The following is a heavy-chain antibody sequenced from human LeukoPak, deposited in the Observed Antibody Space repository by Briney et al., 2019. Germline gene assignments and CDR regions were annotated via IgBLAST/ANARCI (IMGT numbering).Heavy chain of an antibody. D-gene: IGHD3-22*01. J-gene: IGHJ3*02. CDR3: ARLESRYDSSGRRAFDI. V-gene: IGHV5-51*01. CDR2: IYPGDSDT. Sequence: GESLKISCKGSGYSFTSYWIGWVRQMPGKGLEWMGIIYPGDSDTRYSPSFQGQVTISADKSISTAYLQWSSLKAPDTAMYYCARLESRYDSSGRRAFDIWGQGTMVTVSS. CDR1: GYSFTSYW.